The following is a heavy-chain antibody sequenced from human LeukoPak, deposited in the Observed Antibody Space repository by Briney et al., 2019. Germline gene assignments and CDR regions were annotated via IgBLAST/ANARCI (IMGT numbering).Heavy chain of an antibody. Sequence: ASVKVSCKASGYTFTGYYMHWVRQAPGQGLEWMGWINPNSGGTNYAQKFQGRVTMTRDTSISTAYMELSRLRSDDTAVYYCAREGYCSSTSCYGPPGFDYWGQGTLVTVSS. J-gene: IGHJ4*02. CDR2: INPNSGGT. D-gene: IGHD2-2*01. CDR3: AREGYCSSTSCYGPPGFDY. V-gene: IGHV1-2*02. CDR1: GYTFTGYY.